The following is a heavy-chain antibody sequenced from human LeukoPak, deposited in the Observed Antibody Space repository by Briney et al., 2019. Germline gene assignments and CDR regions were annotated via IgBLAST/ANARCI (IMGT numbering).Heavy chain of an antibody. J-gene: IGHJ5*02. CDR2: ISSSSSTI. Sequence: PGGSLRLSCAASGFTFSSYSMNWVRQAPGKGLEWVSYISSSSSTIYYADSVKGRFTISRDNAKNSLYLQMNSLRAEDMAVYYCARVYYDILTGRGGFDPWGQGTLVTVSS. V-gene: IGHV3-48*01. CDR1: GFTFSSYS. CDR3: ARVYYDILTGRGGFDP. D-gene: IGHD3-9*01.